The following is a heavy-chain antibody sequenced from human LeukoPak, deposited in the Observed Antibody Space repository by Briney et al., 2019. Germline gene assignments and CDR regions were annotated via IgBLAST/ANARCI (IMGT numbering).Heavy chain of an antibody. D-gene: IGHD3-22*01. V-gene: IGHV1-18*01. CDR3: ARSGNYYDSSGYRN. Sequence: ASVKVSCKASGYTLTSYGISWVRQAPGQGLEWMGWISAYNGNTNYAQKLQGRVTMTTDTSTSTAYMELRSLRSDDTAVYYCARSGNYYDSSGYRNWGQGTLVTVSS. J-gene: IGHJ4*02. CDR1: GYTLTSYG. CDR2: ISAYNGNT.